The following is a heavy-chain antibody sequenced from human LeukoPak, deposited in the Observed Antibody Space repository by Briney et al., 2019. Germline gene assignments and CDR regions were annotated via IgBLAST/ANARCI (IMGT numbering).Heavy chain of an antibody. Sequence: SETLSLTCTVSGGSISSGGYYWSWLRQHPGKGLEWIGYIYYSGSTYYNPSLKSRVTISVDTSKNQFSLKLSSVTAADTAVYYCARTTTANGAGDYWGQGTLVTVSS. J-gene: IGHJ4*02. CDR1: GGSISSGGYY. CDR2: IYYSGST. D-gene: IGHD4-11*01. CDR3: ARTTTANGAGDY. V-gene: IGHV4-31*03.